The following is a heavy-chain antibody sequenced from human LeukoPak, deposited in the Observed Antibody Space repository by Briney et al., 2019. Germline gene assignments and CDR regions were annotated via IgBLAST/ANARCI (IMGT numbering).Heavy chain of an antibody. CDR1: GGSISSGSYY. CDR2: IYTSGST. D-gene: IGHD2-21*02. Sequence: PSQTLSLTCTVSGGSISSGSYYWSWIRQPAGKGLEWIGRIYTSGSTNYNPSLESRVTISVDTSKNQFSLKLSSVTAADTAVYYCARSCGGDCYWGLDYWGQGTLVTVSS. CDR3: ARSCGGDCYWGLDY. V-gene: IGHV4-61*02. J-gene: IGHJ4*02.